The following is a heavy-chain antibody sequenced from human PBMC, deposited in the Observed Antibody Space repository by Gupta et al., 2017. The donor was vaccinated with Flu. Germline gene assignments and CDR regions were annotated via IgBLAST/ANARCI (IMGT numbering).Heavy chain of an antibody. V-gene: IGHV3-23*01. D-gene: IGHD2-2*01. CDR1: GFTCSSYA. CDR2: IIGSGGST. J-gene: IGHJ6*02. CDR3: AKGAVPAATYYYGMDV. Sequence: EVRLLELGGGLVQPGGSLRLPCVASGFTCSSYAISCVRQAPGKGLEWVSAIIGSGGSTYYADSVKGRFTIARDNSKSTLYLQMSSLRAEDTAVYYCAKGAVPAATYYYGMDVWGQGTTVTVSS.